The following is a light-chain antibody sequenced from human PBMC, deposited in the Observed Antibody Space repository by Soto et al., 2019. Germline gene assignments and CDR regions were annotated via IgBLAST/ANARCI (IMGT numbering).Light chain of an antibody. V-gene: IGKV3-11*02. CDR3: QQYGSLPIT. CDR2: GAS. CDR1: QSVGTF. Sequence: EIVLTQSPATLTLSPGERATLSCRASQSVGTFLAWYQQKPGQAPRLLIYGASNRAAGIPARFSGSGSGRDFTLTISSLEPEDFAVYYCQQYGSLPITFGQGTRLEIQ. J-gene: IGKJ5*01.